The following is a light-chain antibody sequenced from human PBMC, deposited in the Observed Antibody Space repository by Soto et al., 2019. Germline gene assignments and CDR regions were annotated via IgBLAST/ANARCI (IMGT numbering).Light chain of an antibody. CDR1: SSDIGAYNY. CDR3: SSYKTSSTLE. J-gene: IGLJ2*01. CDR2: GVT. V-gene: IGLV2-14*01. Sequence: QSALTQPASVSGSPGQSITISCTGTSSDIGAYNYVSWYQQHPGKTPKLMIYGVTNRPSGVSNRFSGSKSGSTASLTISGLQAEDEADYYCSSYKTSSTLEFGGGTKLTVL.